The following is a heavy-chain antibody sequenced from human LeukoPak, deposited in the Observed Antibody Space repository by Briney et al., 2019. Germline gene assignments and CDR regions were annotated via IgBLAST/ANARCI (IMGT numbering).Heavy chain of an antibody. Sequence: GGSLRLSCAASGFNVSYNYMSWVRQAPGKGLEWVSVIYSGGSTYYADSMKGRFTISRDNSKNTLYLQMNSLRAEDTAVYYCARDASSRALDAFDIWGQGTMVTVSS. CDR2: IYSGGST. J-gene: IGHJ3*02. V-gene: IGHV3-53*01. CDR1: GFNVSYNY. D-gene: IGHD6-13*01. CDR3: ARDASSRALDAFDI.